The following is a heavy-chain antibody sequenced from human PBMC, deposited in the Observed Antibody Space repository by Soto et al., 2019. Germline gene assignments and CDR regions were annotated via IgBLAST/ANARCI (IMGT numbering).Heavy chain of an antibody. Sequence: AGGSLRLSCAASGFTFSSYDMHWVRQATGKGLEWVSAIGTAGDTYYPGSVKGRFTISRENAKNSLYLQMNSLRAEDTAVYYCARGKRYAAAGIFYYYYGMDVWGQGTTVTVSS. CDR2: IGTAGDT. J-gene: IGHJ6*02. CDR1: GFTFSSYD. D-gene: IGHD6-13*01. V-gene: IGHV3-13*01. CDR3: ARGKRYAAAGIFYYYYGMDV.